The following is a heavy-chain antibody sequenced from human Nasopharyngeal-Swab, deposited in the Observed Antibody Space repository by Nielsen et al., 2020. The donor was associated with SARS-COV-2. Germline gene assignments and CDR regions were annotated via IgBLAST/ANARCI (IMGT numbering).Heavy chain of an antibody. J-gene: IGHJ4*02. CDR3: ARAAGGSYVAPFDY. D-gene: IGHD1-26*01. CDR1: GFTFSSYA. V-gene: IGHV3-30*04. CDR2: ISYDGSNK. Sequence: GESLKISCAASGFTFSSYAMHWVRQAPGKGLEWVAVISYDGSNKYYADSVKGRFTISRDNSKNTLYLQMNSLRAEDTAVYYCARAAGGSYVAPFDYWGRGTLVTVSS.